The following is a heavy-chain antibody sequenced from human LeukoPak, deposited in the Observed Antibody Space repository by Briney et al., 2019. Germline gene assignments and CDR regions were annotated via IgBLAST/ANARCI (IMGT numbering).Heavy chain of an antibody. Sequence: QPGGSLRLSCAASGFTFSSYSMNWVRQAPGKGLEWVSRINSDGSSTSYADSVKGRFTISRDNAKNTLYLQMNSLRAEDTAVYYCARENWTPRGNWFDPWGQGTLVTVSS. V-gene: IGHV3-74*01. D-gene: IGHD1-1*01. CDR3: ARENWTPRGNWFDP. J-gene: IGHJ5*02. CDR2: INSDGSST. CDR1: GFTFSSYS.